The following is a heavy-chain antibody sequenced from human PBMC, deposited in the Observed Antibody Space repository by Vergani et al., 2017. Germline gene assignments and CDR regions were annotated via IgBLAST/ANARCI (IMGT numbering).Heavy chain of an antibody. Sequence: QVQLVQSGAEVKKPGASVKVSCKASGYTFTSYGISWVRQAPGQGLEWMGWISAYNGNTNYAQKPQGRVTMTTDTSTRTAYMVLRTLRSDDTAVYYCARVPTYSSGWYYFDYWGQGTLVTVSS. D-gene: IGHD6-19*01. CDR1: GYTFTSYG. CDR2: ISAYNGNT. V-gene: IGHV1-18*01. CDR3: ARVPTYSSGWYYFDY. J-gene: IGHJ4*02.